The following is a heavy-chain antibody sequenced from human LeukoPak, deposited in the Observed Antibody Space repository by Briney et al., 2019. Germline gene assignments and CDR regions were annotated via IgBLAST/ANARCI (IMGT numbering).Heavy chain of an antibody. CDR1: GGSISSYY. Sequence: SETLSLTCTVSGGSISSYYWSWIRQPPGKGLEWIGYIYYSGSTNYNPSLKSRVTISVDTSKNQFSLKLSSVTAADTAVYYCARGMASLVATPPGYFDYWGQGTLVTVSS. V-gene: IGHV4-59*01. D-gene: IGHD5-12*01. J-gene: IGHJ4*02. CDR3: ARGMASLVATPPGYFDY. CDR2: IYYSGST.